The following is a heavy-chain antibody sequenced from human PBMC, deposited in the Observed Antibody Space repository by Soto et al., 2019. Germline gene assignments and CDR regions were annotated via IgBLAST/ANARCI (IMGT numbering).Heavy chain of an antibody. J-gene: IGHJ6*02. CDR2: ISYDGSDK. Sequence: GGSLRLSCAASGFTFSSFAMHWVRQAPGKGLEWVAVISYDGSDKYYADSVKGRFTISRDISKNTLDLQMNSLRPEDTAVYYCAKALYYDSSGTSCGVDVWGQGTTVTVSS. CDR3: AKALYYDSSGTSCGVDV. D-gene: IGHD3-22*01. CDR1: GFTFSSFA. V-gene: IGHV3-30-3*01.